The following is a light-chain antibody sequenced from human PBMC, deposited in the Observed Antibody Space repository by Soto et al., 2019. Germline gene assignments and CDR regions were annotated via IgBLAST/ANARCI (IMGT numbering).Light chain of an antibody. J-gene: IGLJ2*01. CDR2: VGTGGIVG. V-gene: IGLV9-49*01. CDR3: GAGHGSGRLL. CDR1: SGYSNYK. Sequence: QSVLTQPPSASASLGASVTLTCTLSSGYSNYKVDWYQQRPGKGPRFVMRVGTGGIVGSKGDGIPDRFSVLGSGLNRYLTINNLQEEDESGYLWGAGHGSGRLLVGLGTELTVL.